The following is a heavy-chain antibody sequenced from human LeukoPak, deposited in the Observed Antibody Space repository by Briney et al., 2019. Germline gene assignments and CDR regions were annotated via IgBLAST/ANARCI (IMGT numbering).Heavy chain of an antibody. CDR3: ARDREYYDSSGYGAMAI. CDR1: GGSISSYY. J-gene: IGHJ3*02. Sequence: SETLSLTCTVSGGSISSYYWSWIRQPAGKGLEWIGRIYTSGSTNYNPSLKSRVTMSVDTSKNQFSLKLSSVTAADTAVYYCARDREYYDSSGYGAMAIWGQGTMVTVSS. V-gene: IGHV4-4*07. CDR2: IYTSGST. D-gene: IGHD3-22*01.